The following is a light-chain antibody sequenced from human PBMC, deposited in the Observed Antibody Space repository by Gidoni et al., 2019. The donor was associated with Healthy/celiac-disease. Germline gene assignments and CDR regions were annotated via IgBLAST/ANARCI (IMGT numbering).Light chain of an antibody. Sequence: DIQMTQSPSSLSASVGDRVTITCRASQSISSYLNWYQQKPGKAPKLLIYAASSLQSGVPSRFSGSGSGTDFTLTISSLQLEDFATYYCQQSYSTWITFGQGTRLEIK. V-gene: IGKV1-39*01. CDR3: QQSYSTWIT. J-gene: IGKJ5*01. CDR1: QSISSY. CDR2: AAS.